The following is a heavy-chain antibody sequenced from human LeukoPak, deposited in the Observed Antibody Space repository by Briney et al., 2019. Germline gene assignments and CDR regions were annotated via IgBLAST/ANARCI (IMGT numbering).Heavy chain of an antibody. CDR3: ASYGWFGDLLERVY. CDR1: GSTVSSNY. CDR2: IYGGGHT. Sequence: PGGSLRLSCAASGSTVSSNYMTWVRQAPGKGLEWLSVIYGGGHTYYADSVKGRFTISRDNSKNTLYLQMNSLTADDTAVYYCASYGWFGDLLERVYWGQGTLVTVSS. D-gene: IGHD3-10*01. V-gene: IGHV3-53*01. J-gene: IGHJ4*02.